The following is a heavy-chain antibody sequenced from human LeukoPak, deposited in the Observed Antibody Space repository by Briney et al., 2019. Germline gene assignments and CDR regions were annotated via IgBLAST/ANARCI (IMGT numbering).Heavy chain of an antibody. J-gene: IGHJ6*03. Sequence: SETLSLTCTVSSGSISSSNYYWGWIRQPPGKGLEWIGNIYYSGSTYYNPSLKSRVTISVDTSKNQFSLKLSSVTAADTAVYYCARGGATYYYYMDVWGKGTTVTVSS. CDR2: IYYSGST. CDR3: ARGGATYYYYMDV. D-gene: IGHD1-26*01. CDR1: SGSISSSNYY. V-gene: IGHV4-39*07.